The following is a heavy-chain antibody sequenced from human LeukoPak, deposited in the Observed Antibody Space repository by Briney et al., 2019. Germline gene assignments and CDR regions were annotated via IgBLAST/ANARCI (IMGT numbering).Heavy chain of an antibody. CDR2: ITTNGGST. CDR3: ARGYVLLDY. V-gene: IGHV3-64*01. J-gene: IGHJ4*02. CDR1: GFTFSSSA. D-gene: IGHD2/OR15-2a*01. Sequence: GGSLRLSCAASGFTFSSSAMNWVRQAPGKGLEYVSAITTNGGSTYYANSVKGRFTISRDNSKNTLYLQMGSLRAEDMAVYYCARGYVLLDYWGQGTLVTVSS.